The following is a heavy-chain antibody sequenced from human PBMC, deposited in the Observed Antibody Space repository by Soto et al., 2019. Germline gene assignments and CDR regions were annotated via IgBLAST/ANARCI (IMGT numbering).Heavy chain of an antibody. D-gene: IGHD2-15*01. Sequence: QVQLVQSGAEVKKPGSSVKVSCKASGVTFSSYAISWVRQAPGQGLEWMGGIIPIFGTANYAQKFQGRVTITADESTSTAYMELSSLRSEDTAVYYCAREGCSGGSCYSLYFDLWGRGTLVTVSS. V-gene: IGHV1-69*01. CDR1: GVTFSSYA. J-gene: IGHJ2*01. CDR2: IIPIFGTA. CDR3: AREGCSGGSCYSLYFDL.